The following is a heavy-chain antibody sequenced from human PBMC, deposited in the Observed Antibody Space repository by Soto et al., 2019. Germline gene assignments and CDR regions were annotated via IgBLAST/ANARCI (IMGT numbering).Heavy chain of an antibody. D-gene: IGHD3-9*01. CDR2: IIPIFGTA. J-gene: IGHJ4*02. Sequence: SVKVSWRASTGTVSSYATIYVRQAPGQGLEWMGGIIPIFGTANYAQKFQGRVTITADESTSTAYMELSSLRSEDTAVYYCAREDILTGPFDYWGQGTLVNVS. V-gene: IGHV1-69*13. CDR1: TGTVSSYA. CDR3: AREDILTGPFDY.